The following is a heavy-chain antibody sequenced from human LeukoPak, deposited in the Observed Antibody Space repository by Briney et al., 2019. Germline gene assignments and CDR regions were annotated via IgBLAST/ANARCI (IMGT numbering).Heavy chain of an antibody. J-gene: IGHJ6*02. CDR3: ARDLDCSSTSCSSYGMDV. CDR1: GYTFTSYG. V-gene: IGHV1-18*01. D-gene: IGHD2-2*01. Sequence: GASVKVSCKASGYTFTSYGISWVRQAPGQGLEWMGWISAYNGNTNYAQKLQGRVTMTTDTSTSTAYMELRSLRSDDTAVYYCARDLDCSSTSCSSYGMDVWGQGTTVTVSS. CDR2: ISAYNGNT.